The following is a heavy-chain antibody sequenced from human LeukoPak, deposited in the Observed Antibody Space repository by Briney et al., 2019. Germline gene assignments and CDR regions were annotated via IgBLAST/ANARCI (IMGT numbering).Heavy chain of an antibody. J-gene: IGHJ4*02. V-gene: IGHV4-4*02. Sequence: SETLSLTCAVSGGSISSSNWWSWVRPPPGKGLEWIGEIYHSGSTNYNPSLKSRVTISVDKSKNQFSLKLSSVTAADTAVYYCARGGYYGSGSVYYFDYWGQGTLVTVSS. CDR3: ARGGYYGSGSVYYFDY. CDR1: GGSISSSNW. CDR2: IYHSGST. D-gene: IGHD3-10*01.